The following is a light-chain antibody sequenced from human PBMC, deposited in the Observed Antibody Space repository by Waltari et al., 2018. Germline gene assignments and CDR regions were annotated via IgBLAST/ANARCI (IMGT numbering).Light chain of an antibody. CDR3: QQYGSSPGWT. CDR2: GAS. CDR1: QSVSSSY. J-gene: IGKJ1*01. V-gene: IGKV3-20*01. Sequence: EIVLTQSPVTLYLSPGERATLSCRASQSVSSSYLAWYQQKPGQAPRLLIYGASSRATGIPDRFSGSGSGTDFTLTISRLEPEDFAVYYCQQYGSSPGWTFGQGTKVEIK.